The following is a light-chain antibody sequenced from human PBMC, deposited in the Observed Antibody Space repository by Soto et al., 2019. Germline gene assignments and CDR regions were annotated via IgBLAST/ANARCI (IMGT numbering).Light chain of an antibody. CDR1: QSIGSN. J-gene: IGKJ1*01. V-gene: IGKV3-15*01. CDR3: QQYNNWPRT. CDR2: GAS. Sequence: IVLTQSPGTLSLSPGERPTLSCGASQSIGSNLAWFQQKPGQAPRLLIYGASTRATGIPARFSGIGSGTEFTLTISSLQSEDFAVYYCQQYNNWPRTFGQGTKVDIK.